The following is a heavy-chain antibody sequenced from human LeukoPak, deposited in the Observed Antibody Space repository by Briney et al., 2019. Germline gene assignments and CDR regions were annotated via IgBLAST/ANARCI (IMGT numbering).Heavy chain of an antibody. CDR2: IKSKVNSYAT. D-gene: IGHD1-26*01. V-gene: IGHV3-73*01. CDR3: TTPSGSFGDYYYYYMDV. J-gene: IGHJ6*03. Sequence: GGSLRLSCAASGFTFSASPIHWVRQASGKGLEWVGRIKSKVNSYATAYTASVKGRFTISRDDSKNMAYLQMNSLKTEDTAVYYCTTPSGSFGDYYYYYMDVWGKGTTVTVSS. CDR1: GFTFSASP.